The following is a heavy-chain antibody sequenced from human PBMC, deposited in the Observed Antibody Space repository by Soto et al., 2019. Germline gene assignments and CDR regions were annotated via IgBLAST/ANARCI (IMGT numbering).Heavy chain of an antibody. J-gene: IGHJ5*02. CDR2: ISGSGGST. CDR1: GSTFSSYA. V-gene: IGHV3-23*01. D-gene: IGHD6-6*01. Sequence: TGGSLRLSCAASGSTFSSYAMSWVRQAPGKGLEWVSAISGSGGSTYYADSVKGRFTISRDNSKNTLYLQMNSLRAEDTAVYYCAKKTSIAARPGSFDPWGQGTLVTVSS. CDR3: AKKTSIAARPGSFDP.